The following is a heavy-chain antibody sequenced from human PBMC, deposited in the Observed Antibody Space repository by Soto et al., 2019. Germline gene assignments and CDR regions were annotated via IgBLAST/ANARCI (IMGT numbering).Heavy chain of an antibody. Sequence: QVQLQESGPGLVKPSQTLSLTCTVSGGSISSGGYYWSWIRQHPGKGLEWIGYIYYSGSTYYNPSLKRRVTVSVDTSKNQFSLKLSSVTAADTAVYYCASSAAGRSYFDYWGQGTLVTVSS. CDR1: GGSISSGGYY. CDR3: ASSAAGRSYFDY. D-gene: IGHD6-13*01. V-gene: IGHV4-31*03. CDR2: IYYSGST. J-gene: IGHJ4*02.